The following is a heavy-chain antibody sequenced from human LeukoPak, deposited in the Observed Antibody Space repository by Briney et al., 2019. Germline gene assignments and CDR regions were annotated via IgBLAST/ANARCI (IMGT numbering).Heavy chain of an antibody. CDR2: IKQDGSEK. J-gene: IGHJ4*02. CDR1: GFTFSSYW. CDR3: AREAGRGFDY. V-gene: IGHV3-7*01. Sequence: PGGSLRLSCAASGFTFSSYWISWVRQAPGKGLEWVANIKQDGSEKYYVGSVKGRFTISRDNAKNSLYLQMNSLRAEDTAVYYCAREAGRGFDYWGQGTLVTVSS. D-gene: IGHD1-26*01.